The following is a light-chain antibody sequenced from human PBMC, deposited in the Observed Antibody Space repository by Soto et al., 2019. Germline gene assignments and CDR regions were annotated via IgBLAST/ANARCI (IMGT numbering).Light chain of an antibody. V-gene: IGLV2-14*01. CDR2: EVS. J-gene: IGLJ1*01. CDR1: SSDVGAYNY. CDR3: SSYESDSTYV. Sequence: QSALTQPASVSGSPGQSITISCTGTSSDVGAYNYVSWYQQHPGKAPKLIIYEVSYRPSGVSNRFSGSKSGNSASLTISGLQTEDEADYYCSSYESDSTYVFGTGTKVTV.